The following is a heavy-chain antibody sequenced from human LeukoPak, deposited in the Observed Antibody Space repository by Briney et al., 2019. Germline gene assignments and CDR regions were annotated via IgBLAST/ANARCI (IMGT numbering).Heavy chain of an antibody. Sequence: SVKVSCKASGCTFSSYAISWVRQAPGQGLEWMGGIIPIFGTADYAQKFQARVTITTDECTSKAYMQLSSLSSEHTAVYYCVRESGQLGQFDYWGQGTLVTVSS. J-gene: IGHJ4*02. CDR1: GCTFSSYA. D-gene: IGHD6-13*01. CDR3: VRESGQLGQFDY. CDR2: IIPIFGTA. V-gene: IGHV1-69*05.